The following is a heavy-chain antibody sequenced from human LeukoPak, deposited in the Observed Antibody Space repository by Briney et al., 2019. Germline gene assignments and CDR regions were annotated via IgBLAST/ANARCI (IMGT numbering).Heavy chain of an antibody. D-gene: IGHD1-1*01. CDR3: ARGGNWNLKNWFDP. J-gene: IGHJ5*02. CDR2: IYASGST. V-gene: IGHV4-4*07. Sequence: SETLSLTCTVSGGSISTYSWTWIRQPAGKGLEWIGRIYASGSTKYNPSLKSRVTMSVDTSKNQFSLKLSSVTAADTAVYYCARGGNWNLKNWFDPWGQGTLVTVSS. CDR1: GGSISTYS.